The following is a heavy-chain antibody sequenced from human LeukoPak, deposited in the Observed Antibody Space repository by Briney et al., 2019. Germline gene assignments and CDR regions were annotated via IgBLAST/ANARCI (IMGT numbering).Heavy chain of an antibody. J-gene: IGHJ6*02. CDR2: MNPNSGNT. CDR3: ARGTDWNSPVGMDV. D-gene: IGHD1-7*01. Sequence: ASVKASCKASGYTFTSYDINWVRRATGQGLEWMGWMNPNSGNTGYAQKFQGRVTMTRNTSISTAYMELSSLRSEDTAVYYCARGTDWNSPVGMDVWGQGTTVTVSS. CDR1: GYTFTSYD. V-gene: IGHV1-8*01.